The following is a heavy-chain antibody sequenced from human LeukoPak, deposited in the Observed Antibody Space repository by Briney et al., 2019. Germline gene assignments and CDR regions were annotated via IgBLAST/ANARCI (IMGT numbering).Heavy chain of an antibody. D-gene: IGHD6-13*01. V-gene: IGHV3-30*04. Sequence: GGSLRLSCAASGFTFSDYTMHWVRQAPGKGLEWVAVISYDGGQKYHADSVKGRFTISRDNSKNTVSLQMNSLRAEDMAVFYCARANSSSWHYFDYWGQGTLVTVSS. J-gene: IGHJ4*02. CDR3: ARANSSSWHYFDY. CDR1: GFTFSDYT. CDR2: ISYDGGQK.